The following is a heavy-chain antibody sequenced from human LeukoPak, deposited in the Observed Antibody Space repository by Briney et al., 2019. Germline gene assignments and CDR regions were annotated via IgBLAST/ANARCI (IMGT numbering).Heavy chain of an antibody. CDR2: IQKDGNNK. CDR1: GISFSTYG. J-gene: IGHJ4*02. CDR3: APVLDFFYY. V-gene: IGHV3-30*02. Sequence: GGSLRLSCVASGISFSTYGMHWVRQGPGKGLEWVAFIQKDGNNKHHADSLKGRFTISRDNSKKTLYLQMNSLRPDDTAIYYCAPVLDFFYYWGQGIPVTVSS.